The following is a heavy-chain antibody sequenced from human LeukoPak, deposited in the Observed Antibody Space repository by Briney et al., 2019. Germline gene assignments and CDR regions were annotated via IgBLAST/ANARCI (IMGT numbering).Heavy chain of an antibody. V-gene: IGHV4-4*07. CDR2: IFASGST. Sequence: PSETLSLTCTVSHGSISTYFWSWVRQPAGKGLEWIGRIFASGSTFYSPSLKSRVTISVDTSKNQFSLKLSSVTAADTAVYYCARPSYDSSGYYYDAFDIWGQGTMVTVSS. CDR1: HGSISTYF. J-gene: IGHJ3*02. CDR3: ARPSYDSSGYYYDAFDI. D-gene: IGHD3-22*01.